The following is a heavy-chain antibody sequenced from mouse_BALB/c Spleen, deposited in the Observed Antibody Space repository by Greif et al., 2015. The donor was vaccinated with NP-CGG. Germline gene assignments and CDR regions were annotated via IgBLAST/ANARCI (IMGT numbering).Heavy chain of an antibody. Sequence: QVQLQQPGAELVKPGASVKLSCKASGYTFTSYWMHWVKQRPGQGLEWIGEINPSNGRTNYNEKFKSKATLTVDKSSSTAYMQLSSLTSEDSAVYYCARGDYYRYDVIAYWGQGTLVTVSA. V-gene: IGHV1S81*02. CDR3: ARGDYYRYDVIAY. D-gene: IGHD2-14*01. CDR1: GYTFTSYW. CDR2: INPSNGRT. J-gene: IGHJ3*01.